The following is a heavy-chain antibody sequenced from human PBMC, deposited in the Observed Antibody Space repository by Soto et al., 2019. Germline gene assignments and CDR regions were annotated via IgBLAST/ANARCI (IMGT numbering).Heavy chain of an antibody. Sequence: QVQLVESGGGVVQPGRSLRLSCAASGFTFSSSGMHWVRQAPGKGLEWVAIIWFDGSDTYYADSVKGRFTISRDNSKNTLFLQMDSLRADDTALYYCARHGTRGYGLDVWGQGTTVTVSS. CDR2: IWFDGSDT. CDR3: ARHGTRGYGLDV. D-gene: IGHD3-10*01. CDR1: GFTFSSSG. V-gene: IGHV3-33*01. J-gene: IGHJ6*02.